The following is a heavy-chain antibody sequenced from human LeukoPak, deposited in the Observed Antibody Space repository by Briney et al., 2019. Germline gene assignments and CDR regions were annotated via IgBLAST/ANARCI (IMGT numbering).Heavy chain of an antibody. CDR3: ARGSYGSGSYKDY. D-gene: IGHD3-10*01. V-gene: IGHV1-2*02. J-gene: IGHJ4*02. CDR2: VIPNSGGT. CDR1: GYTFTDYY. Sequence: GASVKVSCKASGYTFTDYYMYWVRQAPGQGLEWMGWVIPNSGGTNYAQKFQGRVTMTRNTSISTAYMELSSLRSEDTAVYYCARGSYGSGSYKDYWGQGTLVTVSS.